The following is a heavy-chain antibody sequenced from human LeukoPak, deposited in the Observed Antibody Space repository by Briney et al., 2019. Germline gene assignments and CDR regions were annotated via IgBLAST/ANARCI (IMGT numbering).Heavy chain of an antibody. CDR3: ARDFGDYAFDI. CDR1: GGSISNSNYY. J-gene: IGHJ3*02. CDR2: IYYSGTT. D-gene: IGHD2-21*01. V-gene: IGHV4-39*07. Sequence: SETLSLTCTVSGGSISNSNYYWGWIRQPPGKGLEGIGSIYYSGTTYYNPSLKSRVTISVDTSKNQFSLKLSSVTAADTAVYYCARDFGDYAFDIWSQATMVTVSS.